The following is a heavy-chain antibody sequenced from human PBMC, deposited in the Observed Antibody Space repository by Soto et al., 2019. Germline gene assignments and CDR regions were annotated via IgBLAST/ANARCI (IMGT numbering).Heavy chain of an antibody. Sequence: ASVKVCSEDSGFTFTSYDMNWLRQATGQGLEWMGWINPNSGNKGYAQKFQGRVTMTRNTSISTAYMELSSLRSEDTAVYYCARGVTYYDFWSGPHGSDPWGQGTLVTVSS. CDR1: GFTFTSYD. J-gene: IGHJ5*02. CDR2: INPNSGNK. CDR3: ARGVTYYDFWSGPHGSDP. V-gene: IGHV1-8*01. D-gene: IGHD3-3*01.